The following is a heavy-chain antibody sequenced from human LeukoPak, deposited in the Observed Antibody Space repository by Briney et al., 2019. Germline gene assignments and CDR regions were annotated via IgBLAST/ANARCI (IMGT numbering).Heavy chain of an antibody. CDR1: GFTVSRNY. D-gene: IGHD3-22*01. CDR3: ARDHGSSGYRRDY. Sequence: PGVSLTLSCAACGFTVSRNYLSWVRQPPGKGLEWISVIDSGGSTYYADSVTGRFTISRDNSKNTLYLQMNSLRAEDTAVYYCARDHGSSGYRRDYWGQGTLVTVSS. CDR2: IDSGGST. V-gene: IGHV3-53*01. J-gene: IGHJ4*02.